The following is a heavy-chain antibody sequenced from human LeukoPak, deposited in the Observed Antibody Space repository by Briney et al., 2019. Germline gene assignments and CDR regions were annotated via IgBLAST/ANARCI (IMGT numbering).Heavy chain of an antibody. CDR2: ISSSSSYI. CDR3: AGGRSAAHRGSDY. J-gene: IGHJ4*02. V-gene: IGHV3-21*01. D-gene: IGHD6-6*01. CDR1: GFTFSSYS. Sequence: GGSLRLSCAASGFTFSSYSMNWFRQAPGKGLEWVSSISSSSSYIYYADSVKGRFTISRDNAKNSLYLQMNSLRAEDTAVYYCAGGRSAAHRGSDYWGEGTLVTVSS.